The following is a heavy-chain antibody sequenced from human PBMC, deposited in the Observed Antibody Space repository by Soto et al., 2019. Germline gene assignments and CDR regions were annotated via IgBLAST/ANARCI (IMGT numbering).Heavy chain of an antibody. Sequence: QVQLVQSGAEVKKPGASVKVSCKASGYTFTSYDINWMRQATGQGLEWMGWMNPNSSNTGYAQKFQGRVTMTRDTSISIAYMELSSLRSEDTAVYYCARNRRETGDFDYWGQGTLVTVSS. D-gene: IGHD7-27*01. J-gene: IGHJ4*02. V-gene: IGHV1-8*01. CDR3: ARNRRETGDFDY. CDR2: MNPNSSNT. CDR1: GYTFTSYD.